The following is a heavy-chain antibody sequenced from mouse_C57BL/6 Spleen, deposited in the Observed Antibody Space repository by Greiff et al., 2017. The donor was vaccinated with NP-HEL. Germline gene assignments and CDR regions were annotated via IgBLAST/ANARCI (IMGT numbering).Heavy chain of an antibody. CDR3: ARDYGLRNYFDY. CDR1: GFTFSSYA. V-gene: IGHV5-4*01. D-gene: IGHD1-1*01. Sequence: EVKVEESGGGLVKPGGSLKLSCAASGFTFSSYAMSWVRQTPEKRLEWVATISDGGSYTYYPDNVKGRFTISRDNAKNNLYLQMSHLKSEDTAMYYCARDYGLRNYFDYWGQGTTLTVSS. J-gene: IGHJ2*01. CDR2: ISDGGSYT.